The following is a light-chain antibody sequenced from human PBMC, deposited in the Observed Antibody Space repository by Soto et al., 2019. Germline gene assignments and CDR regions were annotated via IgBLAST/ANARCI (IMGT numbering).Light chain of an antibody. CDR1: SSDFGGYNY. CDR2: DVT. Sequence: LTQPASVSGSPGQSITISCTGTSSDFGGYNYVSWYQQHPVKAPKLMIYDVTNRPSGVSDRFSGSKSGNTASLTISGLQAEDEADYYCSSYTSSSTPYVFGTGTKVTVL. CDR3: SSYTSSSTPYV. V-gene: IGLV2-14*01. J-gene: IGLJ1*01.